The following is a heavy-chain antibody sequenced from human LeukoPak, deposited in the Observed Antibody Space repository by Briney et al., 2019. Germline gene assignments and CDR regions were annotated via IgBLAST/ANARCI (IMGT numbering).Heavy chain of an antibody. J-gene: IGHJ6*03. V-gene: IGHV1-69*13. CDR2: IIPIFGTA. Sequence: SVKVSCKASGYTFTSYYMHWVRQAPGQGLEWMGGIIPIFGTANYAQKFQGRVTITADESTSTAYMELSSLRSEDTAVYYCASLSPDMDVWGKGTTVTVSS. CDR3: ASLSPDMDV. CDR1: GYTFTSYY.